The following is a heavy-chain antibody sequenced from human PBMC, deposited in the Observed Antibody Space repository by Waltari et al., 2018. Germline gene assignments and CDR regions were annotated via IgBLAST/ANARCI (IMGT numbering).Heavy chain of an antibody. CDR3: ARGPNYYGSGSYTGYNWFDP. V-gene: IGHV1-69*14. CDR2: IIPIFGTA. D-gene: IGHD3-10*01. J-gene: IGHJ5*02. Sequence: QVQLVQSGAEVKKPGSSVKVSCKASGGTFSSYAISWVRQAPGQGLEWMGGIIPIFGTANYGQKFQGRVTITADKSTSTAYMEPSSLRSEDTAVYYWARGPNYYGSGSYTGYNWFDPWGQGTLVTVSS. CDR1: GGTFSSYA.